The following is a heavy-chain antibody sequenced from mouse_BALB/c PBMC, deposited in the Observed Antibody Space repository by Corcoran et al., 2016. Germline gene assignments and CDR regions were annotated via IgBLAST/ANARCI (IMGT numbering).Heavy chain of an antibody. D-gene: IGHD1-1*01. CDR3: ARGLLRYAMDY. CDR2: ISCYNGAT. Sequence: LVKTGASVKISCKASGYSFTGYYVHWVKQSHGKSLEWIGYISCYNGATSYNQKFKGKATFTVDTSSSTAYMQFNSLTSEDSAVYYCARGLLRYAMDYWGQGTSVTVSS. V-gene: IGHV1S34*01. CDR1: GYSFTGYY. J-gene: IGHJ4*01.